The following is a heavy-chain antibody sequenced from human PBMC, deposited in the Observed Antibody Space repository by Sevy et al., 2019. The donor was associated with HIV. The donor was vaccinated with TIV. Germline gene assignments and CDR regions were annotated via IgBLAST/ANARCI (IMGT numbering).Heavy chain of an antibody. D-gene: IGHD3-22*01. CDR1: GFTVSSNY. CDR3: TRDRNYYYSSGYYRGLGAFDI. V-gene: IGHV3-53*01. CDR2: IYSGGST. J-gene: IGHJ3*02. Sequence: RGYLRLSCAASGFTVSSNYMSWVRQAPGKGLERVSVIYSGGSTYYADSVKGRFTISRDNSKNTLYLQMNSLRAEDTAVYFCTRDRNYYYSSGYYRGLGAFDIWGQGTMVHVSS.